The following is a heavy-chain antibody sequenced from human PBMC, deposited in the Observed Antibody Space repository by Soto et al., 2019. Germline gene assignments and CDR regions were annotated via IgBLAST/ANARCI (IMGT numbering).Heavy chain of an antibody. J-gene: IGHJ3*02. CDR3: ARPHPDSGYEYHAFDI. Sequence: QVQLVQSGAEVKKPGASVKVSCKASGYTFTSYYMHWVRQAPGQGLEWMGINNPSGGSTSYAQKFQGRVTMTRDTSTSTAYMELSSLRSEDTAVYYCARPHPDSGYEYHAFDIWGQGTMGTVSS. CDR1: GYTFTSYY. V-gene: IGHV1-46*03. D-gene: IGHD5-12*01. CDR2: NNPSGGST.